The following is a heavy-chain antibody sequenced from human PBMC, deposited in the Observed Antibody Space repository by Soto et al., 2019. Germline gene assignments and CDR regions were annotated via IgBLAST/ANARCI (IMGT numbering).Heavy chain of an antibody. D-gene: IGHD4-17*01. CDR1: GYTLTNYY. CDR2: INSSAGST. V-gene: IGHV1-46*01. Sequence: VASVKVSCKASGYTLTNYYMHWVRQAPGQGLEWMGIINSSAGSTSYAQKFQGRVTMTRDTSTSTVYMELSSLRSEDTAVYYCARGQTTVVSTFEYWGQGTLVTVSS. CDR3: ARGQTTVVSTFEY. J-gene: IGHJ4*02.